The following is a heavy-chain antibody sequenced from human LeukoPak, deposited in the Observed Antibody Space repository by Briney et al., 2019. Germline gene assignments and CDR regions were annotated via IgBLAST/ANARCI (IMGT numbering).Heavy chain of an antibody. V-gene: IGHV4-31*03. Sequence: SETLSLTCTVSGGSISSGGYYWSRIRQHPGKGLEWIGYIYYSGSTYYNPSLKSRVTISVDTSKNQFSLKLSSVTAADTAVYYCARAPPRPAMANQNSNSYYFDYWGQGTLVTVSS. D-gene: IGHD5-18*01. CDR3: ARAPPRPAMANQNSNSYYFDY. CDR1: GGSISSGGYY. CDR2: IYYSGST. J-gene: IGHJ4*02.